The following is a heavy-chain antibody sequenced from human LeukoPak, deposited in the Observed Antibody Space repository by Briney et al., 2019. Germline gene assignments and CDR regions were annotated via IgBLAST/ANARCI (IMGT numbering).Heavy chain of an antibody. CDR1: GGSISSYY. Sequence: PSETQSLTCTVSGGSISSYYWSWIRQPPGKGLEWIGYIYYSGSTNYNPSLKSRVTISVDTSKNQFSLKLSSVTAADTAVYYCARQWELRVWYFDLWSRGSLLTVSS. D-gene: IGHD1-26*01. CDR2: IYYSGST. J-gene: IGHJ2*01. V-gene: IGHV4-59*08. CDR3: ARQWELRVWYFDL.